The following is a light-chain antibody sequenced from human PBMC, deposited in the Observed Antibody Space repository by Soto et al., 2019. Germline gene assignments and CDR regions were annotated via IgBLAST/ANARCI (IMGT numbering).Light chain of an antibody. CDR2: EVT. Sequence: QSALTQPPSASGSPGQSVTISCTGTNSDIGGYNYVSWYQHHPGKAPKLIIYEVTKRPSGVPDRFSGSKPGNTASLTVSGLQAEDEADYYCCSYAGSKNGVFGTGTKLTVL. CDR3: CSYAGSKNGV. J-gene: IGLJ1*01. CDR1: NSDIGGYNY. V-gene: IGLV2-8*01.